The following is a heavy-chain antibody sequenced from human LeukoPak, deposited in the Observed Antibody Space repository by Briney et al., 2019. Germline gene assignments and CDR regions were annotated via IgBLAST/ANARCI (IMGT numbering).Heavy chain of an antibody. D-gene: IGHD2-2*01. CDR2: ISAYNGNT. CDR3: ARDAYCSSTSCPAPFDY. CDR1: GYTFTSYG. Sequence: ASVKVTCKASGYTFTSYGISWGRQAPAQGLEWMGWISAYNGNTNYAQKLQGRVTMTTDTSTSTAYMELRSLRSDDTAVYYCARDAYCSSTSCPAPFDYWGQGTLVPVSS. V-gene: IGHV1-18*01. J-gene: IGHJ4*02.